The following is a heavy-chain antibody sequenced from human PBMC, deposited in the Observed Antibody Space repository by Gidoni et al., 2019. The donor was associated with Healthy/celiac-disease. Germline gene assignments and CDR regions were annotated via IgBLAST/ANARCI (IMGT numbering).Heavy chain of an antibody. V-gene: IGHV3-9*01. Sequence: EVQLVESGGDLVQPGTSLSLSFYVSGSTFVDYAMPWVRQGPGKGLEWVSGINWNSASAGYAESEEGRFTISRDNAKKSLYLQMTSLRPEDTAVYYCAKARGFTYGIDAFDIWGHGTMVTVSS. CDR1: GSTFVDYA. CDR3: AKARGFTYGIDAFDI. CDR2: INWNSASA. J-gene: IGHJ3*02. D-gene: IGHD5-18*01.